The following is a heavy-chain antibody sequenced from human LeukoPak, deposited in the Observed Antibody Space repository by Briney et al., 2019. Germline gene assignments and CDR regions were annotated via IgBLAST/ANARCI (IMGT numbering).Heavy chain of an antibody. D-gene: IGHD3-10*01. CDR2: IYYRVTS. V-gene: IGHV4-34*11. CDR1: GGSFSGYY. CDR3: ARAVGGDGSGSL. J-gene: IGHJ4*02. Sequence: ASETLSLTCAVYGGSFSGYYWSWIRQPPGKGLEWIGYIYYRVTSDYNPSLKSRVTMSVDMSTRQISLKLSSVTAADTAVYYCARAVGGDGSGSLWGPGTLVTVSS.